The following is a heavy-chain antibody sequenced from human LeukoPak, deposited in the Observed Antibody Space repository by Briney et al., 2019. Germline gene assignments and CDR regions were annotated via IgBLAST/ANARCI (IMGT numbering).Heavy chain of an antibody. D-gene: IGHD1-26*01. CDR1: GGSVSRGSYY. Sequence: SETLSLTCTVSGGSVSRGSYYWSWIRQPPGKGLEWIGYIYYSGSTNYNPSLKSRVTISVDTSKNQFSLKLSSVTAADTAVYYCARLLDAFDIWGQGTMVTVSS. J-gene: IGHJ3*02. V-gene: IGHV4-61*01. CDR2: IYYSGST. CDR3: ARLLDAFDI.